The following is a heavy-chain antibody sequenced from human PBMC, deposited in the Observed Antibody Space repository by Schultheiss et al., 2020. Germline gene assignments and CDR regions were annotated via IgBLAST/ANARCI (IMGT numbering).Heavy chain of an antibody. J-gene: IGHJ6*04. Sequence: SETLSLTCAVSGGSISSSNWWRWFRKPPGKGLEWIGYIYHSGSTYYNPSLKSRVTISLDKSKSQFSLNLRSVTAADTAVYYCARGRGSSWYGMYGMDVWGEGTTVTGSS. CDR2: IYHSGST. V-gene: IGHV4-4*02. CDR1: GGSISSSNW. CDR3: ARGRGSSWYGMYGMDV. D-gene: IGHD6-13*01.